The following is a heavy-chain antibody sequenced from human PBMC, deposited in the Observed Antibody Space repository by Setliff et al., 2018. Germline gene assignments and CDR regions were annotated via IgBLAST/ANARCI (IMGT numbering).Heavy chain of an antibody. D-gene: IGHD2-21*01. J-gene: IGHJ4*02. CDR3: ATEKFPGDWGDY. Sequence: ASVKVSCKASGYTFTSYGISWVRQAPGQGLEWMGGIIPILGIANYAQKFQGRVTITADKSTSTAYMELSSLRSEDTAVYYCATEKFPGDWGDYWGQGTLVTVSS. V-gene: IGHV1-69*10. CDR2: IIPILGIA. CDR1: GYTFTSYG.